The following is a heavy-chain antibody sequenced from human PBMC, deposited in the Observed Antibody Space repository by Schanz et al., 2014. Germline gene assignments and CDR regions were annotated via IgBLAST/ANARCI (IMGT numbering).Heavy chain of an antibody. V-gene: IGHV1-2*06. D-gene: IGHD5-12*01. CDR3: ARARYTGYDCSGY. CDR1: GYSFSAYY. CDR2: FT. J-gene: IGHJ4*02. Sequence: QLVQSGAELKNPGASVKVSCKASGYSFSAYYIHWMRQAPGQGLEWLGRFTHISQKFQGRVTMTRDTSSTTAYMELNSLRSDDTATYFCARARYTGYDCSGYWGQGTLLIVSS.